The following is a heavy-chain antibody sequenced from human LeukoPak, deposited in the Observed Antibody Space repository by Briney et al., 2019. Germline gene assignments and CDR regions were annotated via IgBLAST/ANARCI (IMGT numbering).Heavy chain of an antibody. J-gene: IGHJ6*02. D-gene: IGHD2-2*01. Sequence: GGSLRLSCAASGFTFSSYNMNWVRQAPGKELEWVSYISSSSSTIYYADSVKGRFTISRDNAKNSLYLQMNSLRAEDTAVYYCARETAPAGYYYYGMDVWGQGTTVTVSS. V-gene: IGHV3-48*04. CDR3: ARETAPAGYYYYGMDV. CDR1: GFTFSSYN. CDR2: ISSSSSTI.